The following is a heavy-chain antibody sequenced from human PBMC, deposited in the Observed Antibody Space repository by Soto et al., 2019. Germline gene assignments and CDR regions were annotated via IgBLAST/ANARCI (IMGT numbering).Heavy chain of an antibody. CDR1: GGSISSGGYY. Sequence: SETLSLTCTVSGGSISSGGYYWSWIRQHPGKGLEWIGYIYYSGSTYYNPSLKSRVTISVDTSKNQFSQKLSSVTAADTAVYYCARDGNCSSTSCFDPWGQGTLVTVSS. V-gene: IGHV4-31*03. CDR2: IYYSGST. CDR3: ARDGNCSSTSCFDP. D-gene: IGHD2-2*01. J-gene: IGHJ5*02.